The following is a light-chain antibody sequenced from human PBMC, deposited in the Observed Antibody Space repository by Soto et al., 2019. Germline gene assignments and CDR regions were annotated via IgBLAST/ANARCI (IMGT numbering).Light chain of an antibody. CDR3: CSYAGSHTVV. J-gene: IGLJ3*02. CDR1: SSDVGSYNL. V-gene: IGLV2-23*01. CDR2: EAT. Sequence: QSALTQPASVSGSPGQSITISCTGTSSDVGSYNLVSWYQQHPGKAPKLMIYEATKRPSGVSNRLTGSKSGNTASLAISGLQAEDEADYYCCSYAGSHTVVFGGGTKLTVL.